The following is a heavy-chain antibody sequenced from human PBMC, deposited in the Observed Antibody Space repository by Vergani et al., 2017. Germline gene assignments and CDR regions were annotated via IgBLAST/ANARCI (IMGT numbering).Heavy chain of an antibody. CDR2: IYYSGST. V-gene: IGHV4-31*03. Sequence: QVQLQESGPGLVKPSQTLSLTCTVSGGSISSGGYYWSWIRQHPGKGLEWIGYIYYSGSTYYNPSLKSRVTISVDTSKNQFSLKLSSVTAADTAVYYCARGSPVVTEVGLDIWGQGTMVTVSS. CDR1: GGSISSGGYY. CDR3: ARGSPVVTEVGLDI. D-gene: IGHD4-23*01. J-gene: IGHJ3*02.